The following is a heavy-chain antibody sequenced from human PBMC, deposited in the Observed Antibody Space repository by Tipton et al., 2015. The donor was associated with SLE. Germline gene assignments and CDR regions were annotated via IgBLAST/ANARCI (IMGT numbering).Heavy chain of an antibody. Sequence: TLSLTCAVYGGSFSGYYWSWIRQPPGKGLEWMGEINHSGSTNYNPSLKSRVTISVDTSKNQFSLKLSSVTAADTAVYYCARRGYDYVWGSYRSWGQGTLVTVSS. CDR1: GGSFSGYY. CDR2: INHSGST. V-gene: IGHV4-34*01. D-gene: IGHD3-16*02. CDR3: ARRGYDYVWGSYRS. J-gene: IGHJ4*02.